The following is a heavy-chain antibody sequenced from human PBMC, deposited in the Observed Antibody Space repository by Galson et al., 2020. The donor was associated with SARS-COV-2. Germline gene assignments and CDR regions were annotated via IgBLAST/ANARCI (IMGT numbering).Heavy chain of an antibody. CDR3: ARGQSEYSDGFHFES. D-gene: IGHD2-15*01. V-gene: IGHV4-61*02. Sequence: SETLSLTCTVSGGSVSSRSHYWNWIRQPAGKGLEWIGRIYTSGSTNFNPSLKSRVTMSVDTSANQFSLRLSSVTAADTAVYYCARGQSEYSDGFHFESWGPGTLVTVSS. J-gene: IGHJ4*02. CDR1: GGSVSSRSHY. CDR2: IYTSGST.